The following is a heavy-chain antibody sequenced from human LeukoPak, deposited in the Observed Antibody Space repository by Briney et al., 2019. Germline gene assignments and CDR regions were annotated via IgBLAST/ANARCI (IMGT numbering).Heavy chain of an antibody. J-gene: IGHJ4*02. V-gene: IGHV3-20*04. D-gene: IGHD3-3*01. CDR2: INWNGGST. Sequence: GGSLRLSCAASGFTFDDYGMSLVRQAPGKGLEWVSGINWNGGSTGYADSVKGRFTISRDNAKNSLYLQMNSLRAEDTALYYCARGGIFGVLIQYYFDYWGQGTLVTVSS. CDR1: GFTFDDYG. CDR3: ARGGIFGVLIQYYFDY.